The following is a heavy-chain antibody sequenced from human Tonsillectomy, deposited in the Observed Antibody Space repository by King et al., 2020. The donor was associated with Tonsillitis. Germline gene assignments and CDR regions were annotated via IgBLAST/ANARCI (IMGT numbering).Heavy chain of an antibody. D-gene: IGHD3-10*02. CDR3: ASQLLFGHAIRFDY. J-gene: IGHJ4*02. Sequence: QLQESGPGLVKPSETLSLTCTVSGGSISSSNYYWGWIRQPPGKGLEWIGTIYYTGSTYYNPSLKSRVTLSLDTSKNQFSRKLSSVTAADTAVYYCASQLLFGHAIRFDYWGQGTLVTVSS. CDR2: IYYTGST. CDR1: GGSISSSNYY. V-gene: IGHV4-39*07.